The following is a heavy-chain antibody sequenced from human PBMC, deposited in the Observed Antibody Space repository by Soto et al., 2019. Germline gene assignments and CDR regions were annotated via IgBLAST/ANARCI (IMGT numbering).Heavy chain of an antibody. Sequence: PGGSLRLSCAASGFTFSDYYMSWIRQAPGKGLEWVSYISSSSSYTNYADSVKGRFTISRDNAKNSLYLQMNSLRAEDTAVYYCARDRINQNWFDPWGQGTLVTVSS. CDR3: ARDRINQNWFDP. CDR2: ISSSSSYT. D-gene: IGHD2-15*01. J-gene: IGHJ5*02. CDR1: GFTFSDYY. V-gene: IGHV3-11*06.